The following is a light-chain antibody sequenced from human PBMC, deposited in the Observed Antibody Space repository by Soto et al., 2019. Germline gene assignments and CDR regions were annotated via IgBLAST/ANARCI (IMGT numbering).Light chain of an antibody. CDR3: QQYHHWPPIN. CDR1: QSVSSS. Sequence: EILMTQFPATLSVSPGERATLSCRASQSVSSSLAWYQQKPGQAPRLLIYGASARATGIPDRFSGSGSGTDFTLVISSLQSEDFAVYYCQQYHHWPPINFGQGTRLEIK. V-gene: IGKV3-15*01. J-gene: IGKJ5*01. CDR2: GAS.